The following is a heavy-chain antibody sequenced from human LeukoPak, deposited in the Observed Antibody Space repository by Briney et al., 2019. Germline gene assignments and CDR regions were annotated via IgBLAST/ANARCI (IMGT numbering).Heavy chain of an antibody. J-gene: IGHJ4*02. CDR2: ISYDGSNK. D-gene: IGHD3-22*01. CDR1: GFTFSSYA. V-gene: IGHV3-30-3*01. CDR3: ARDRKFVNYYDSSGLFDY. Sequence: GRSLRLSCAASGFTFSSYAMHWVRQAPGKGLEWVAVISYDGSNKYYADSVKGRFTISRDNSKNTLYLQMNSLRAEDTAVYYCARDRKFVNYYDSSGLFDYWGQGTLVTVSS.